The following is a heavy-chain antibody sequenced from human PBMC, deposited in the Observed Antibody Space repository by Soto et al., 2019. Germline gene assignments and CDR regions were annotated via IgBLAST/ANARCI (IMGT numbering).Heavy chain of an antibody. CDR2: IYYSGST. CDR1: GGSISSGGYY. Sequence: QVQLQESGPGLVKPSQTLSLTCTVSGGSISSGGYYWSWIRQHPGKGLEWIGYIYYSGSTYYNPSLKSRVTISVDTSKNQSSLKLSSVTAADAAVYYCATNRRGYSYGYFDYWGQGTLVNVSS. D-gene: IGHD5-18*01. J-gene: IGHJ4*02. V-gene: IGHV4-31*03. CDR3: ATNRRGYSYGYFDY.